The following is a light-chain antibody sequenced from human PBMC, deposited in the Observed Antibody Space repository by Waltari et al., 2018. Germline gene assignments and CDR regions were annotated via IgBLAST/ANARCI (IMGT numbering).Light chain of an antibody. CDR2: DVS. CDR3: CSYAGSYTWV. CDR1: SNDVGGSHY. Sequence: QSALTQPRSVSGSPGQSVTISCTGTSNDVGGSHYVSWYQHHPGKAPKLMIYDVSKRPSGVPDRFSGSKSGNTASLTISGLQAEDEADYYCCSYAGSYTWVFGGGTKLTVL. J-gene: IGLJ3*02. V-gene: IGLV2-11*01.